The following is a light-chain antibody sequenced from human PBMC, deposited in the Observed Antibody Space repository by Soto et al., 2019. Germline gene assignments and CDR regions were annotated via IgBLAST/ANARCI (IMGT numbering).Light chain of an antibody. V-gene: IGKV3-11*01. Sequence: EIVLTQSPATLSLSPGERATLSCRASQSVSSYLAWYQQKPGQAPRLLIYDASNRATGIPARFSGSGSGTDFTLTISGLEPEHFAVYYCQQRSNWPRLITFGQGTRLEIK. CDR1: QSVSSY. CDR2: DAS. J-gene: IGKJ5*01. CDR3: QQRSNWPRLIT.